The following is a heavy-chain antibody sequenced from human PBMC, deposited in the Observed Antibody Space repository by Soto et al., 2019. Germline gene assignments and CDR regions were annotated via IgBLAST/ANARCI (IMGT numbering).Heavy chain of an antibody. D-gene: IGHD3-10*01. CDR3: ASSYGSGYRAFDY. Sequence: QVQLVQSGAEVKRPGSSVKVSCKASGDTFNFYSINWVRQAPGLGLEWMGRVNPIVSMSNYAQKFQGRVTMTADKSTSTAYRELSSLRSEYTAIYYCASSYGSGYRAFDYWGQGALVTVSS. J-gene: IGHJ4*02. CDR1: GDTFNFYS. CDR2: VNPIVSMS. V-gene: IGHV1-69*02.